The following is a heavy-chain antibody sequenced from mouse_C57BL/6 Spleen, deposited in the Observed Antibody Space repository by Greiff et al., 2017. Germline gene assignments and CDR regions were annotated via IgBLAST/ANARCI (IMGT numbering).Heavy chain of an antibody. J-gene: IGHJ4*01. CDR2: ISDGGSYT. Sequence: DVQLVESGGGLVKPGGSLKLSCAASGFTFSSYAMSWVRQTPEKRLEWVATISDGGSYTYYPDNVKGRFTISRDNAKNNLYLQMSHLKSEDTAMYYCAREGPYYYYAMDYWGQGTSVTVSS. CDR3: AREGPYYYYAMDY. V-gene: IGHV5-4*01. CDR1: GFTFSSYA. D-gene: IGHD2-10*01.